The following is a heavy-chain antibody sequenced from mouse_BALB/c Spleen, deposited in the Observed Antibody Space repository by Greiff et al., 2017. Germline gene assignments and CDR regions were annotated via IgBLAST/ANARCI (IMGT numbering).Heavy chain of an antibody. CDR3: NAWEIYYGNPWFAY. CDR1: GFNIKDYY. J-gene: IGHJ3*01. D-gene: IGHD2-1*01. CDR2: IDPENGDT. Sequence: VQLKESGAELVRSGASVKLSCTASGFNIKDYYMHWVKQRPEQGLEWIGWIDPENGDTEYAPKFQGKATMTADTSSNTAYLQLSSLTSEDTAVYYCNAWEIYYGNPWFAYWGQGTLVTVSA. V-gene: IGHV14-4*02.